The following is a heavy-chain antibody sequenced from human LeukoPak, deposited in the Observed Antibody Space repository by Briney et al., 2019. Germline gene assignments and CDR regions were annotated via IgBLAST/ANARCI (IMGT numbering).Heavy chain of an antibody. CDR2: IYHSGSI. D-gene: IGHD7-27*01. Sequence: SETLSLNCTVSGYSISNGYFWGWIRQPPGKGLECIGTIYHSGSIYYNPSLKGRVTISVDTSKNQFSLKLNSLTAADTAVYYCARAIRTGLGIGSFDGWGQGTLVTVSS. V-gene: IGHV4-38-2*02. CDR3: ARAIRTGLGIGSFDG. CDR1: GYSISNGYF. J-gene: IGHJ4*02.